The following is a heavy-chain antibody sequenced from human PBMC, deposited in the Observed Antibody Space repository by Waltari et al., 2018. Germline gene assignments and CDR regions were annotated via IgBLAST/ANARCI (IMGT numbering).Heavy chain of an antibody. CDR1: GGTFSSYA. CDR3: AREEVVTQTSDY. CDR2: VIPIFGTA. Sequence: QVQLVQSGAEVKKPGSSVKVSCKASGGTFSSYAISWVRQAPGQGLAWMGGVIPIFGTANYAQKVQGRGTITTDEATSTAYMELSSLRSEDTAVYYCAREEVVTQTSDYGGQGTLVTVSS. V-gene: IGHV1-69*05. J-gene: IGHJ4*02. D-gene: IGHD2-21*02.